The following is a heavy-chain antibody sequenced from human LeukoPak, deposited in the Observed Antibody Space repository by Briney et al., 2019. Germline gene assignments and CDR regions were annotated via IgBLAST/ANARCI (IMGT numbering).Heavy chain of an antibody. D-gene: IGHD1-26*01. CDR3: ARDRSGSSSVDDAFDI. CDR1: GFTFSSYG. Sequence: GGSLRLSCAGSGFTFSSYGMHWVRQAPGKGLEWVAVISYDGRNKYYADSVKGRFTISRDNSQNTLYLQMNSLRAEDTAVYYCARDRSGSSSVDDAFDIWGQGIMVTVSS. V-gene: IGHV3-30*03. J-gene: IGHJ3*02. CDR2: ISYDGRNK.